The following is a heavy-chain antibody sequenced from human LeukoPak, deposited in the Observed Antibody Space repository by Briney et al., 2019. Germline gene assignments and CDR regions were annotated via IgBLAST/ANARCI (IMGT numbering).Heavy chain of an antibody. CDR3: ARRVVVVAATERCDWFDP. CDR1: GGSFSGYY. V-gene: IGHV4-34*01. Sequence: SETLSLTCAVYGGSFSGYYWSWIRQPPGKGLEWIGEINHSGSTNYNPSLKSRVTISVDTSKNQFSLKLSSVTAADTAVYYCARRVVVVAATERCDWFDPWGQGTLVTVFS. J-gene: IGHJ5*02. D-gene: IGHD2-15*01. CDR2: INHSGST.